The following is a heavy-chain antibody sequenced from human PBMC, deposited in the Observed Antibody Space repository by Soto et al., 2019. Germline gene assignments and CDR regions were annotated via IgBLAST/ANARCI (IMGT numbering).Heavy chain of an antibody. CDR3: ARPWGIAPAVWYFDL. CDR1: GGSISSHY. D-gene: IGHD6-13*01. V-gene: IGHV4-59*08. Sequence: QVQLQESGPGLVKPSETLSLTCTVSGGSISSHYWSWIRQPPGRGLEWIGFIYYSGITDSNPSPKSRVAISLDTSKNQLSLRLSSVTAADTAVYYCARPWGIAPAVWYFDLWGRGTLVTVSS. J-gene: IGHJ2*01. CDR2: IYYSGIT.